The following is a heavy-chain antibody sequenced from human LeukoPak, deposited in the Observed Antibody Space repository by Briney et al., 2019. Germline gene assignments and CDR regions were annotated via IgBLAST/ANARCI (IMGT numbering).Heavy chain of an antibody. D-gene: IGHD6-19*01. CDR2: INPNSGGT. CDR1: GYSFTGCY. J-gene: IGHJ4*02. V-gene: IGHV1-2*02. CDR3: ARDTSGWSPRAQFDY. Sequence: GASVKVSCTASGYSFTGCYMHWVRQAPGQGLEWMGWINPNSGGTIYAQNFQGRVTMTRDTSISTAYMDLSSLRSDDTAIYYCARDTSGWSPRAQFDYWGQGTLVTVSS.